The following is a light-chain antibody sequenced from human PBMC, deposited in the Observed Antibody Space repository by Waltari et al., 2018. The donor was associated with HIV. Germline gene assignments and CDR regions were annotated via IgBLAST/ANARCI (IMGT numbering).Light chain of an antibody. Sequence: EIVMTQSPVTLSVSPGQRATLPCRASQTLSGNIAWYQQKPGQAPRRLIFASSTRATGVPARFSGSGFGTEFTLSISDLQSEDFAIYHCQQYIEWPLTFGQGTKVEVK. CDR2: ASS. J-gene: IGKJ1*01. V-gene: IGKV3-15*01. CDR3: QQYIEWPLT. CDR1: QTLSGN.